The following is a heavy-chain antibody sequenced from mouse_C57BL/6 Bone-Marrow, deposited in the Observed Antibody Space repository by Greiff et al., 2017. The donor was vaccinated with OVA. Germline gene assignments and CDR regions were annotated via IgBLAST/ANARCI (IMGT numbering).Heavy chain of an antibody. CDR1: GYTFTSYW. J-gene: IGHJ2*01. CDR3: ARSTGTGYYFDY. Sequence: VQLQQPGAELVKPGASVKLSCKASGYTFTSYWMHWVKQRPGQGLEWIGMIHPNSGSTNYNEKFKSKATLTVDKSSSTAYMQLSSLTSEDSAVYYCARSTGTGYYFDYWGQGTTLTVSS. CDR2: IHPNSGST. V-gene: IGHV1-64*01. D-gene: IGHD4-1*01.